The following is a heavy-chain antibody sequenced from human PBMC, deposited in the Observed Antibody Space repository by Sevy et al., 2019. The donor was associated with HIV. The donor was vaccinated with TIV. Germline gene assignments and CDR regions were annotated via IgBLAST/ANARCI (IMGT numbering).Heavy chain of an antibody. J-gene: IGHJ4*02. CDR3: ARDLPPFVTTVAHFDC. CDR1: GFTFSSYE. V-gene: IGHV3-48*03. CDR2: ISNSGTSM. Sequence: GGSLRLSCVASGFTFSSYEMNWVRQAPGKGLEWVSYISNSGTSMYYSDSVKGRFTISRDNARNSLYLQMNSLRAEDTAVYYCARDLPPFVTTVAHFDCWGQGTLVTVSS. D-gene: IGHD4-17*01.